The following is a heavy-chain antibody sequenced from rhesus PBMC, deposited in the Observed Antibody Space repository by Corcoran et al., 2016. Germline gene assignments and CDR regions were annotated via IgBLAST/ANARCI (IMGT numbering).Heavy chain of an antibody. Sequence: QVQLQESGPGLVKPSETLSLTCAVSGGSISNNYWSWIRQPPGKGLEWIGYIYGSSGSTHYNPTLKSRGTISTETAKNQFSLKLSSVTAADTAVYYCARDLYSGNYYYFDYWGQGVLVTVSS. CDR2: IYGSSGST. CDR3: ARDLYSGNYYYFDY. D-gene: IGHD3-16*01. CDR1: GGSISNNY. V-gene: IGHV4-160*01. J-gene: IGHJ4*01.